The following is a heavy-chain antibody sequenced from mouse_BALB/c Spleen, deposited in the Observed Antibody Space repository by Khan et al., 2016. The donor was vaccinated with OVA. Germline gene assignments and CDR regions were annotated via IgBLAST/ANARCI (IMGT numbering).Heavy chain of an antibody. CDR2: ILPGSGST. CDR3: ARYYGSSYWFAY. V-gene: IGHV1-9*01. Sequence: QVQLQQSGAELMKPGASVKISCKATGYTFSSYWIEWVKQRPGHGLEWIGEILPGSGSTNYTEKFKGKATFTADTSSNTAYMQLSSLTSEDSAVYYCARYYGSSYWFAYWGQGTLVTVSA. D-gene: IGHD1-1*01. CDR1: GYTFSSYW. J-gene: IGHJ3*01.